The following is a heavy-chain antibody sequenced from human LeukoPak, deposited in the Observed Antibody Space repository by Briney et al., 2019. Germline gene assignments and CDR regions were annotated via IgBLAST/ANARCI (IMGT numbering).Heavy chain of an antibody. V-gene: IGHV3-9*01. D-gene: IGHD3-22*01. J-gene: IGHJ4*02. CDR3: ARDGPYYYDSSGYDY. Sequence: GGSLRLSRAASGFTFKDYAMHWVRQAPGKGLEWVSSINWNSGSIVYADSVKGRFTISRDNAKNSLYLQMNSLRAEDTAVYYCARDGPYYYDSSGYDYWGQGTLVTVSS. CDR2: INWNSGSI. CDR1: GFTFKDYA.